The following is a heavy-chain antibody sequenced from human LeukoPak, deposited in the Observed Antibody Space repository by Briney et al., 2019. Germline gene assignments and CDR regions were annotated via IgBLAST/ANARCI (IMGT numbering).Heavy chain of an antibody. Sequence: PGRSLRLSCAASGFTFSSYGMHWVRQAPGKGLEWVAVIWYDGSNKYYADSVKRRFTISRDNSKNTLYLQMNSLRAEDTAVYYCAREFKGYCSSTSCPPRFDPWGQGTLVTVSS. J-gene: IGHJ5*02. D-gene: IGHD2-2*01. CDR3: AREFKGYCSSTSCPPRFDP. CDR2: IWYDGSNK. CDR1: GFTFSSYG. V-gene: IGHV3-33*01.